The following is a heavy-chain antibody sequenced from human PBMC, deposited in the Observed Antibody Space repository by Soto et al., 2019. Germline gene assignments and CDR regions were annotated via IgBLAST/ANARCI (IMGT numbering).Heavy chain of an antibody. Sequence: SETLSLTCTVSGGSISSYYWSWIRQPPGKGLEWIGYIYYSGSTNYNPSLKSRVTISVDTSKNQFSMKMSSVTAADTAVYYCARGRLVHYYYMDVWGKGTTVTVSS. J-gene: IGHJ6*03. CDR2: IYYSGST. CDR3: ARGRLVHYYYMDV. CDR1: GGSISSYY. D-gene: IGHD6-19*01. V-gene: IGHV4-59*01.